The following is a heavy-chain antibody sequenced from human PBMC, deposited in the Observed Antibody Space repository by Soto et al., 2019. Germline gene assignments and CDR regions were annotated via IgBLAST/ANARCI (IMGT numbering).Heavy chain of an antibody. CDR2: ISAYNGNT. Sequence: ASVKVSCKASGYTFTSYGISWVRQAPGQGLEWMGWISAYNGNTNYAQKLQGRVTMTTDTSTSTAYMELRSLRSDDTAVYYCARDRRVDTAMVTPIDYWGQGTLVTVSS. D-gene: IGHD5-18*01. CDR3: ARDRRVDTAMVTPIDY. J-gene: IGHJ4*02. CDR1: GYTFTSYG. V-gene: IGHV1-18*01.